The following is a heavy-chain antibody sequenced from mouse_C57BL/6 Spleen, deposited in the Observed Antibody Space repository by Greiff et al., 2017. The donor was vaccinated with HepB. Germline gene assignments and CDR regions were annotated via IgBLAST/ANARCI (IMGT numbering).Heavy chain of an antibody. J-gene: IGHJ3*01. CDR3: ARKEKSIQFAY. CDR2: IDPSDSET. V-gene: IGHV1-52*01. CDR1: GYTFTSYW. Sequence: QVQLKESGAELVRPGSSVKLSCKASGYTFTSYWMHWVKQRPIQGLEWIGNIDPSDSETHYNQKFKDKATLTVDKSSSTAYMQLSSLTSEDSAVYYCARKEKSIQFAYWGQGTLVTVSA.